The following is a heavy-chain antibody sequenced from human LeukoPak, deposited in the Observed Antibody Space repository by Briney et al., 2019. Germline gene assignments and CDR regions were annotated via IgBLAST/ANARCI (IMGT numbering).Heavy chain of an antibody. J-gene: IGHJ5*02. CDR2: INPSGGSI. Sequence: ASVKVSCKASGYTFTSYYMHWVRQAPGQGLEWMGIINPSGGSITYAQKFQGRVTLTWDTSTSTVYMQLSSLRYEDTAVYYCARERPTIAARSSNWFDPWGQGTLVTVSS. D-gene: IGHD6-6*01. CDR3: ARERPTIAARSSNWFDP. CDR1: GYTFTSYY. V-gene: IGHV1-46*01.